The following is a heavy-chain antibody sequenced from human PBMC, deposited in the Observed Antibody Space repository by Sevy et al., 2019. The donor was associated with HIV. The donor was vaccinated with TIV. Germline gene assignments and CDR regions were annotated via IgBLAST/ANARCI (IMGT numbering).Heavy chain of an antibody. D-gene: IGHD3-3*01. J-gene: IGHJ6*02. Sequence: GGSLRLSCAASGFTFSSYEMNWVRQAPGMGLEWVSYVSSSADTIYYADSVRGRFTISRDNAKKSLYLQMNSLRVEDTAVYYCAKRGGQYDLGMDVWGQRTTVTVSS. CDR1: GFTFSSYE. CDR2: VSSSADTI. CDR3: AKRGGQYDLGMDV. V-gene: IGHV3-48*03.